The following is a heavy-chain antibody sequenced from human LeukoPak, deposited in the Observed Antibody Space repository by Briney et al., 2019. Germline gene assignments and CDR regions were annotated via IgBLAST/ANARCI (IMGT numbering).Heavy chain of an antibody. V-gene: IGHV4-59*12. CDR1: GGSISSYY. CDR2: IYYSGST. J-gene: IGHJ5*02. CDR3: ARVNAGWELPTGWFDP. Sequence: SETLSLTCTVSGGSISSYYWSWIRQPPGKGLEWIGYIYYSGSTNYNPSLKSRVTISVDTSKNQFSLKLSSVTAADTAVYYCARVNAGWELPTGWFDPWGQGTLVTVSS. D-gene: IGHD1-26*01.